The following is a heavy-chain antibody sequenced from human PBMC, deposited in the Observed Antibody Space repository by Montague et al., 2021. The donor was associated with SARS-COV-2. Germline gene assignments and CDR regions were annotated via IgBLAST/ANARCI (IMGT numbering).Heavy chain of an antibody. CDR1: GGSISRGNYY. Sequence: TLSLTCTVSGGSISRGNYYWSWIRQPAGKGLEWIGRIYRSGSPNYNPSLESRVVLSVDTSRNQFSMKMTSVTAADTAMYYCARGVDTGVVTVTAGFDSWGQGTLVIVSS. CDR2: IYRSGSP. D-gene: IGHD5-18*01. CDR3: ARGVDTGVVTVTAGFDS. V-gene: IGHV4-61*02. J-gene: IGHJ4*02.